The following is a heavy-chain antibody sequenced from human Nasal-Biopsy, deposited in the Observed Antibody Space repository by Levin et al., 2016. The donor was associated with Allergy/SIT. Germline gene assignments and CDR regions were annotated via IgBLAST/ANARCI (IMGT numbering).Heavy chain of an antibody. D-gene: IGHD1-26*01. V-gene: IGHV3-30*02. CDR3: AKDQGGSYSGFDY. Sequence: GGSLRLSCAASRFTFSHFGMHWVRQAPGKGLEWVAFIRYDGTIKYHADSVKGRFTISRDNSQKMLYLQMNSLRADDTGVYYCAKDQGGSYSGFDYWGQGTLVTVSS. J-gene: IGHJ4*02. CDR1: RFTFSHFG. CDR2: IRYDGTIK.